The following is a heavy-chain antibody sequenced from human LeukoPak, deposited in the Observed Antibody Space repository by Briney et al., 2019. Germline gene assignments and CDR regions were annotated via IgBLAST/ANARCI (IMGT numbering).Heavy chain of an antibody. Sequence: NPSETLSLTCTVFGDSIISSSHYWGWIRQPPGKGLEWIGSIYYSGSTHFNPSLQSRVTMSVDASKNQFSLKLSSVTAADTAGYYCARHWTGYYYYGMDVWGQGTTVTVSS. CDR1: GDSIISSSHY. CDR3: ARHWTGYYYYGMDV. V-gene: IGHV4-39*01. J-gene: IGHJ6*02. CDR2: IYYSGST. D-gene: IGHD3/OR15-3a*01.